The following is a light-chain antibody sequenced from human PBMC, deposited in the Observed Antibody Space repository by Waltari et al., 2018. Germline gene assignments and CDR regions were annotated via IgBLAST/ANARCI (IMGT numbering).Light chain of an antibody. CDR1: SSDVGAYNY. J-gene: IGLJ1*01. CDR2: DVS. CDR3: SSYTTTNTLV. Sequence: QSALTQPASVSGSPGQSITISCTGTSSDVGAYNYVSWYQPHPGKAPKLMIYDVSHRPSRVSNRFSGYKSGNTASLTISVLQAEDEADYYCSSYTTTNTLVFGTGTKVTVL. V-gene: IGLV2-14*03.